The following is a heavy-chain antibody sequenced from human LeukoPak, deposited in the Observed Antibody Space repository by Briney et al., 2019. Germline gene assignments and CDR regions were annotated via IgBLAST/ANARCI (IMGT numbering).Heavy chain of an antibody. CDR3: AKDPDTAMVFIVDY. CDR2: ISGSGGSN. Sequence: GGSLRLSCAASGFTFSSYAMSWVRQPPGKGLEWVSDISGSGGSNYYPDSVQGRFTIPRDNPKNTLYLQMNSLRAEHTAVYHCAKDPDTAMVFIVDYWGQGTLVTVFS. CDR1: GFTFSSYA. J-gene: IGHJ4*02. V-gene: IGHV3-23*01. D-gene: IGHD5-18*01.